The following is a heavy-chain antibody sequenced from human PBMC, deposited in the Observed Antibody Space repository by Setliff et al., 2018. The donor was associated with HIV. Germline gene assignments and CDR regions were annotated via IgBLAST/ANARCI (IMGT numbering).Heavy chain of an antibody. CDR3: ASFITMVRANWFDP. J-gene: IGHJ5*02. CDR2: ISDYNGNT. CDR1: GYTFTSYG. D-gene: IGHD3-10*01. V-gene: IGHV1-18*01. Sequence: ASVKVSCKASGYTFTSYGISWVRQAPGQGLEWMGWISDYNGNTNYAQKLQGRVTMTTDTSTSTAYMELRSLRSDDTAVYYCASFITMVRANWFDPWGQGTLVTVSS.